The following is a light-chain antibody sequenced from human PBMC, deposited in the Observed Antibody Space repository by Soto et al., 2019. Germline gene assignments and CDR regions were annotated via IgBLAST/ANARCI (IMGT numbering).Light chain of an antibody. Sequence: QSVLTQPPSASGTPGQRVTISCSGSSSNIGSNYVFWYQQLPGAAPKVFIYRNNQRPSGVPDRFSGSKSGTSASLAISGLRSEDEADYYCASWDDSLSGVVFDGGTKLTVL. V-gene: IGLV1-47*01. CDR1: SSNIGSNY. CDR2: RNN. J-gene: IGLJ2*01. CDR3: ASWDDSLSGVV.